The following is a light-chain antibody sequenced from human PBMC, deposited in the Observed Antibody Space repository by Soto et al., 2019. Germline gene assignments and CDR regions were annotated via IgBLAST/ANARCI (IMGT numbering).Light chain of an antibody. CDR1: EDIINW. Sequence: DIQMTQSPSTLSASVGERVTITCRASEDIINWLAWYHQAPGKAPKLLIYKASTLQSGVPSRFRGSGSGTDFTLTITRLQPDDLGTYYCQQYNIHSTFGLGTRLEIK. J-gene: IGKJ2*01. CDR2: KAS. CDR3: QQYNIHST. V-gene: IGKV1-5*03.